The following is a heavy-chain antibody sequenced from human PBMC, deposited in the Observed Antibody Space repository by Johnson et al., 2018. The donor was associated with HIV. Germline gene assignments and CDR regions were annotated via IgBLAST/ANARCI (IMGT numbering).Heavy chain of an antibody. CDR1: AFTFSRYA. Sequence: QVQLVESGGGVVQPGRSLRLSCAASAFTFSRYAMHWVRQAPGKGLEWLAVISYDGRNKYYADSVKGRFTISRDNAKNSLYLQMNSLTAEDTALYHCAKDRGTGIARDAFDMWGQGTMVTVSS. J-gene: IGHJ3*02. CDR3: AKDRGTGIARDAFDM. D-gene: IGHD6-13*01. CDR2: ISYDGRNK. V-gene: IGHV3-30*04.